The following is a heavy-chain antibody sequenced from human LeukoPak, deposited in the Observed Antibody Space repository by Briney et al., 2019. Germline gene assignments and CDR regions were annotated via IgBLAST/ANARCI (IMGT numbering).Heavy chain of an antibody. Sequence: PGGSLRLSCAASGFTFGSYAMHWVRQAPGKGLEWVAVISYDGSNKYYADSVKGRFTISRDNSKNTLYLQMNSLRAEDTAVYYCARDHYVSSGWDFDYWGQGTLVTVSS. CDR3: ARDHYVSSGWDFDY. V-gene: IGHV3-30-3*01. J-gene: IGHJ4*02. D-gene: IGHD6-19*01. CDR1: GFTFGSYA. CDR2: ISYDGSNK.